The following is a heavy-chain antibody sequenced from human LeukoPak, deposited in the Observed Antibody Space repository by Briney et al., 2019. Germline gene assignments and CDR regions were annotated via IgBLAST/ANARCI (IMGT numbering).Heavy chain of an antibody. CDR1: GYTFTSYY. CDR3: ARDSITMIVVVISDAFDI. J-gene: IGHJ3*02. Sequence: SVKVSCKASGYTFTSYYMHWVRQAPGQGLEWMGIINPSGGSTSYAQKFQGRVTMTRDTSTSTVYMELSSLRSEDTAVYYCARDSITMIVVVISDAFDIWGQGTMVTVSS. D-gene: IGHD3-22*01. CDR2: INPSGGST. V-gene: IGHV1-46*01.